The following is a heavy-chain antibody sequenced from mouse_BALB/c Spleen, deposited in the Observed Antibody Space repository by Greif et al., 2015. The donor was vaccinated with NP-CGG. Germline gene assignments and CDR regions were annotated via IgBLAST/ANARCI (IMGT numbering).Heavy chain of an antibody. J-gene: IGHJ3*01. CDR2: ISNLAYSI. CDR1: GFTFSDYG. V-gene: IGHV5-15*02. Sequence: EVQVVESGGGLVQPGGSRKLSCAASGFTFSDYGMAWVRRAPGKGPEWVAFISNLAYSIYYADTVTGRFTISRENAKNTLYLEMSSLRSEDTAMYYGARDGYPAWFAYWGQGTLVTVSA. CDR3: ARDGYPAWFAY. D-gene: IGHD2-2*01.